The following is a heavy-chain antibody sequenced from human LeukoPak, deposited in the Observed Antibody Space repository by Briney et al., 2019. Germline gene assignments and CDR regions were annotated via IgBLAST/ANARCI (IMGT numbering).Heavy chain of an antibody. J-gene: IGHJ4*02. V-gene: IGHV1-2*02. D-gene: IGHD6-19*01. Sequence: ASVKVSCKASGYTFTGYYMHWVRQAPGQGLEWMGWINPNSGGTNYAQEFQGRVTMTRDTSISTAYMELSRLRSDDTAVYYCARVAFAYSSGRVSAGYWGQGTLVTVSS. CDR1: GYTFTGYY. CDR3: ARVAFAYSSGRVSAGY. CDR2: INPNSGGT.